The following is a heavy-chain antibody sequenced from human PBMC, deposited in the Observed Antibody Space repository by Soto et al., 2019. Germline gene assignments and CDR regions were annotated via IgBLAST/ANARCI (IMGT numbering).Heavy chain of an antibody. CDR3: AKDQGDGSGSWHYYYYGMDV. CDR2: ISYDGSNK. J-gene: IGHJ6*02. CDR1: GFTFSSYG. D-gene: IGHD3-10*01. V-gene: IGHV3-30*18. Sequence: GGSLRLSCAASGFTFSSYGMHWVRQAPGKGLEWVAVISYDGSNKYYADSVKGRFTISRDNSKNTLYLQMNSLRAEDTAVYYCAKDQGDGSGSWHYYYYGMDVWGQGTTVTVSS.